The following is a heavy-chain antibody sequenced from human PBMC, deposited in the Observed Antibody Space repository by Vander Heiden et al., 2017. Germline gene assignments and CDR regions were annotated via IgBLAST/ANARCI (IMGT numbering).Heavy chain of an antibody. CDR2: IKQVGSEK. CDR1: GFTFSSYW. CDR3: ARGLGEGLYYYYGMDV. J-gene: IGHJ6*02. V-gene: IGHV3-7*01. Sequence: EVQLVESGGGLVQPGGSLRLSCAASGFTFSSYWMSWVRQAPGKGLEWVANIKQVGSEKYYVDSVKGRFTISRDNAKNSLYLQMNSLRAEDTAVYYCARGLGEGLYYYYGMDVWGQGTTVTVSS. D-gene: IGHD3-10*01.